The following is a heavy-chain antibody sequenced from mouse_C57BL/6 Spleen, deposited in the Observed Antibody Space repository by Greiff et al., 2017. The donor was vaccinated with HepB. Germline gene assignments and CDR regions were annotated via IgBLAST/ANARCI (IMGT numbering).Heavy chain of an antibody. CDR2: IYPRDGST. CDR1: GYTFTSYD. J-gene: IGHJ4*01. Sequence: VQLQQSGPELVKPGASVKLSCKASGYTFTSYDINWVKQRPGQGLEWIGWIYPRDGSTKYNEKFKGKATLTVDTSSSTAYMELHSLTSEDSAVYFCARNYGRSYHAMDYWGQGTSVTVSS. D-gene: IGHD1-1*01. CDR3: ARNYGRSYHAMDY. V-gene: IGHV1-85*01.